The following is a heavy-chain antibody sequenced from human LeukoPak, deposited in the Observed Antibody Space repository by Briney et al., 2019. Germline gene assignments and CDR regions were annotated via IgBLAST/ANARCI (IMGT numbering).Heavy chain of an antibody. Sequence: GGSLRLSCAASGFNFSTYWMHWVRQAPGKGLVWVSRINSDGTRISYADSVKGRFTISRDNAKNTLFLQMSSLRAEDTAVYFCARDGITMRILEYWGQGTLVTVSS. CDR3: ARDGITMRILEY. J-gene: IGHJ4*02. V-gene: IGHV3-74*01. CDR2: INSDGTRI. CDR1: GFNFSTYW. D-gene: IGHD3-10*01.